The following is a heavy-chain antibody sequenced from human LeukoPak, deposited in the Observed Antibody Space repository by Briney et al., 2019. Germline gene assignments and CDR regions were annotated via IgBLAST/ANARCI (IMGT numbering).Heavy chain of an antibody. CDR3: ARGNYYDSSGPGGY. D-gene: IGHD3-22*01. CDR1: GFTFSSYG. V-gene: IGHV3-33*01. J-gene: IGHJ4*02. Sequence: GGSLRLSCAASGFTFSSYGMHWVRQAPGKGLEWVAVIWYDGSNKYYADSVKGRFTISRDNAKNTLYLQMNSLRAEDTAVYHCARGNYYDSSGPGGYWGQGTLVIVSS. CDR2: IWYDGSNK.